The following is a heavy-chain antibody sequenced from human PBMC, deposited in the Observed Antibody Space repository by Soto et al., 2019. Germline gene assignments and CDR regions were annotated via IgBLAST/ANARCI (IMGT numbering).Heavy chain of an antibody. Sequence: PGGSLRLSCASSGFTFSIYWMSWVRQAPGKGLEWVANIKQDGSETFYVDSVKGRFTVSRDNANNSLYLQMNSLRAEDTAVYYCARDPFDYGSGSYAAFDIWGQGTMVTVSS. CDR2: IKQDGSET. CDR3: ARDPFDYGSGSYAAFDI. V-gene: IGHV3-7*01. J-gene: IGHJ3*02. D-gene: IGHD3-10*01. CDR1: GFTFSIYW.